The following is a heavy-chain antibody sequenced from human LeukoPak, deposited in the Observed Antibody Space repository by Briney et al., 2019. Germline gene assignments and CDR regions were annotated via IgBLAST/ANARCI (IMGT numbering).Heavy chain of an antibody. D-gene: IGHD3-22*01. V-gene: IGHV1-2*02. CDR3: ARGLAHYDSLSAFDV. J-gene: IGHJ3*01. CDR2: INPNSGGT. CDR1: GYTFTGYY. Sequence: ASVKVSCKASGYTFTGYYMHWVRQAPGQGLEWMGWINPNSGGTNYAQKFQGRVTMTRDTSISTAYMELSRLRSDDTAVYYCARGLAHYDSLSAFDVWGQGTMVTVSS.